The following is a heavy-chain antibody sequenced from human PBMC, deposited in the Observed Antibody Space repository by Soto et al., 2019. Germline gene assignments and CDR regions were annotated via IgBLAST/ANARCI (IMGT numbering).Heavy chain of an antibody. CDR3: ARMVAGTRDKWLDP. CDR2: IIPIFGTA. D-gene: IGHD6-19*01. J-gene: IGHJ5*02. Sequence: SVKVSVKASGGTFGRYAISCVRRAPGQVLEWMGGIIPIFGTANYAQKFQGRVTITANNTTSTAYMELRSLKTEDTAVSYCARMVAGTRDKWLDPWGQGTLVTVSS. CDR1: GGTFGRYA. V-gene: IGHV1-69*06.